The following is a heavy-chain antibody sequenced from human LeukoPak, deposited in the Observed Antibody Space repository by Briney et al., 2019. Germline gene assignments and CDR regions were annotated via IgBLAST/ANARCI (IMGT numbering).Heavy chain of an antibody. J-gene: IGHJ5*02. V-gene: IGHV4-34*01. Sequence: PSETLSLTCAVYGGSFSGYYWSWIRQPPGKGLEWIGEINHSGSTNYNPSLKSRVTISVDTSKNQFSLKLSSVTAADTAVYYCASRDYVWGSYRKNWFDPWGQGTLVTVSS. D-gene: IGHD3-16*02. CDR1: GGSFSGYY. CDR3: ASRDYVWGSYRKNWFDP. CDR2: INHSGST.